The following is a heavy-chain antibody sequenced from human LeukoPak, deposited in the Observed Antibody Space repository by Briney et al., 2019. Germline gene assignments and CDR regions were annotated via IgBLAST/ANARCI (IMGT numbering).Heavy chain of an antibody. Sequence: PGGSLRLSFAASGFTFTDSAMTWVRQAPGKGLEWGSAISTSGGDTIYTDSVKDRFTISRDNSTNTLYLQMNSLRADDTAVYYCAKGGNYAPIDYWGQGTLVTVSS. CDR1: GFTFTDSA. CDR3: AKGGNYAPIDY. CDR2: ISTSGGDT. D-gene: IGHD1-7*01. J-gene: IGHJ4*02. V-gene: IGHV3-23*01.